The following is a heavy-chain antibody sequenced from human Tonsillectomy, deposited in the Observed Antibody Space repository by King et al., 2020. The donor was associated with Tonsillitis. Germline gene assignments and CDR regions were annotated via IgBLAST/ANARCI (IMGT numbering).Heavy chain of an antibody. V-gene: IGHV3-53*01. CDR2: IYSGGIT. CDR3: ARPQYYYDSSGYLGYFDY. D-gene: IGHD3-22*01. J-gene: IGHJ4*02. Sequence: VQLVESGGGLIQPGGSLRLSCAASGFTVSNNYMSWVRQAPGKGLEWVSVIYSGGITYYADSVKGRFTISRDNSKNTLYLQMNSLRAEDTAVYYWARPQYYYDSSGYLGYFDYWGQGTLVTVSS. CDR1: GFTVSNNY.